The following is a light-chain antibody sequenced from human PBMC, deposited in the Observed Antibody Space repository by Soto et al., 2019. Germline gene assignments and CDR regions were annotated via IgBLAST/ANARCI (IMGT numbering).Light chain of an antibody. CDR3: QYHDPLPTWT. Sequence: EIVLTQSRATLYLSPGERATLSCRASQSVGDYLVWYQQTPGQAPRLLIYAASSRATGIPDRFSGSGSGTDFTLTITRLEPEDFAVYYCQYHDPLPTWTFGQGAKVDIK. CDR2: AAS. J-gene: IGKJ1*01. V-gene: IGKV3-20*01. CDR1: QSVGDY.